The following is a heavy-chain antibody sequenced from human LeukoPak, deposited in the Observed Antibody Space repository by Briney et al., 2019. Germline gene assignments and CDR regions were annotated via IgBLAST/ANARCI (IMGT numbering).Heavy chain of an antibody. CDR3: ARTRDYYYDSSGYQRSYYFDY. D-gene: IGHD3-22*01. J-gene: IGHJ4*02. Sequence: GGSLRLSCAASGFTFSSYGMHWVRQAPGKGLEWVAFIRYDGSNKYYADSVKGRFTISRDNSKNTLYLQMNSLRAEDTAVYYCARTRDYYYDSSGYQRSYYFDYWGQGTLVTVSS. V-gene: IGHV3-30*02. CDR1: GFTFSSYG. CDR2: IRYDGSNK.